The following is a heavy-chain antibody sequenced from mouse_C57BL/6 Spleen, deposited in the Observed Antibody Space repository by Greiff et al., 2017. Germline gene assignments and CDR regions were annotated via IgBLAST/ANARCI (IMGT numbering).Heavy chain of an antibody. D-gene: IGHD1-1*01. V-gene: IGHV5-17*01. J-gene: IGHJ3*01. CDR3: ARELRAY. Sequence: EVKLQESGGGLVKPGGSLKLSCAASGFTFSDYGMHWVRQAPEKGLEWVAYISSGSSTIYYADTVKGRFTISRDNAKNTLFLQVTSLRSEDTAMYYCARELRAYWGQGTLVTVSA. CDR1: GFTFSDYG. CDR2: ISSGSSTI.